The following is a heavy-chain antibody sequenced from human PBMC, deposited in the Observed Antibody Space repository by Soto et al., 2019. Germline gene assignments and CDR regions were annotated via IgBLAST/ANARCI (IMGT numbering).Heavy chain of an antibody. J-gene: IGHJ4*02. V-gene: IGHV3-20*01. CDR3: ARRVSLRPAESYHFDY. CDR1: GFTFDDYG. D-gene: IGHD6-25*01. CDR2: INWNGGST. Sequence: GGSLRLSCAASGFTFDDYGMSWVRQAPGKGLEWVSGINWNGGSTGYVDSVKGRFTISRDNAKNSLYLQMNSLRAEDTALYHCARRVSLRPAESYHFDYWGQGTLVTVSS.